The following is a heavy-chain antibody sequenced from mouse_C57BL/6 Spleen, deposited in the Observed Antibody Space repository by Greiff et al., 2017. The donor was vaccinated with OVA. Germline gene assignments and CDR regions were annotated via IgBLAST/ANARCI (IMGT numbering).Heavy chain of an antibody. V-gene: IGHV1-50*01. CDR2: IDPSDSYT. Sequence: QVQLQQPGAELVKPGASVKVSCKASGYTFTSYWMQWVKQRPGQGLEWIGEIDPSDSYTNYNQKFKGKATLTVDTSSSTAYMQLSSLTSEDSAVYYCARTGPFDYWGQGTTLTVSS. D-gene: IGHD4-1*01. J-gene: IGHJ2*01. CDR3: ARTGPFDY. CDR1: GYTFTSYW.